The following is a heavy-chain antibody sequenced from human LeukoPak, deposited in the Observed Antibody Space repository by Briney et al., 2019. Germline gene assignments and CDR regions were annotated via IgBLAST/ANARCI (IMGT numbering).Heavy chain of an antibody. CDR3: ARDRTSISNTGRTYYYYGMDV. D-gene: IGHD3-9*01. CDR2: ISYDGSNK. J-gene: IGHJ6*02. CDR1: GFTFSSYA. Sequence: GRSLRLSCAASGFTFSSYAMHWVRQAPAKGLEGVAVISYDGSNKYYADSVKGRFTISRDNSKNTPYLQMNSLRAEDTAVYYCARDRTSISNTGRTYYYYGMDVWGQGTTVTVSS. V-gene: IGHV3-30-3*01.